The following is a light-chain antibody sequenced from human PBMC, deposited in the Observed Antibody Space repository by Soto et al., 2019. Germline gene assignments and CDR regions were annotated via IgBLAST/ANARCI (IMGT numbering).Light chain of an antibody. CDR2: WAS. CDR3: QQYYSTPWT. CDR1: QSVLYSSNNKNY. V-gene: IGKV4-1*01. J-gene: IGKJ1*01. Sequence: DIVMTQSPDSLAVSLGERATINCKSSQSVLYSSNNKNYLAWYQQKPGQPPKVLIYWASTRESGVPDRFSGSGSGTDSTLAISSLQAEDVAVYYCQQYYSTPWTFGQGTKVEIK.